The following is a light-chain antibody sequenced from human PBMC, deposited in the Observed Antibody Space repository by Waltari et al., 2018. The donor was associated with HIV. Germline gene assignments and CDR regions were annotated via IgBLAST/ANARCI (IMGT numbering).Light chain of an antibody. CDR1: QSVSSNY. CDR2: DAS. V-gene: IGKV3-20*01. Sequence: EIVLTQSPGILSLSPGERATLSCRASQSVSSNYLACYQQKPGRAPRPLIFDASTRASGIPDRFSGSGSGTDFTLTISRLEPEDFAVYYCQQYGNSPVYTFGQGTKLEIK. CDR3: QQYGNSPVYT. J-gene: IGKJ2*01.